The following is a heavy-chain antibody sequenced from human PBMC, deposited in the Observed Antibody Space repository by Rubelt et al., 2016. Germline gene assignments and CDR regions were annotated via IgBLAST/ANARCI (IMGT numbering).Heavy chain of an antibody. CDR3: ARGSTSGSWLVDY. CDR2: ISSSNGDI. D-gene: IGHD3-10*01. Sequence: GGGLVQPGGSLRLSCAASGFTFSSYSMNWVRQAPGKGLECVSFISSSNGDISYADSVKGRFTISRDNAKNSLYLQMNSLRAEDTAVYYCARGSTSGSWLVDYWGQGTLVTVSS. J-gene: IGHJ4*02. CDR1: GFTFSSYS. V-gene: IGHV3-21*01.